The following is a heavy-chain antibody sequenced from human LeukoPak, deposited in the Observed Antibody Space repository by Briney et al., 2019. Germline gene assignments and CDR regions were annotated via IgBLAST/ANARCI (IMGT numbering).Heavy chain of an antibody. D-gene: IGHD6-13*01. CDR3: AKMSSSWTYYYGMDV. CDR2: ILYDGSEK. Sequence: GGSLRLSCVASGFTFSHYSLHWVRQAPGKGLEWVTLILYDGSEKYYTDSVRGRFTISRDNSKNTLYLQMNSLRAEDTAVYYCAKMSSSWTYYYGMDVWGQGTTVTVSS. CDR1: GFTFSHYS. J-gene: IGHJ6*02. V-gene: IGHV3-30-3*02.